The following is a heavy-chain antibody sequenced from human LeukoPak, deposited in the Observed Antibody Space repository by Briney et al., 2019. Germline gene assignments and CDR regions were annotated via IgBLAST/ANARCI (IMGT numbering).Heavy chain of an antibody. Sequence: PGGSLRLSCAASGFTFSSYSMNWVRQAPGKGLEWVSAISGSGGSTYYADSVKGRFTISRDNSKNTLYLQMNSLRAEDTAVYYCAKPKMVTDYYYYMDVWGKGTTVTVSS. CDR3: AKPKMVTDYYYYMDV. CDR2: ISGSGGST. V-gene: IGHV3-23*01. CDR1: GFTFSSYS. J-gene: IGHJ6*03. D-gene: IGHD5-18*01.